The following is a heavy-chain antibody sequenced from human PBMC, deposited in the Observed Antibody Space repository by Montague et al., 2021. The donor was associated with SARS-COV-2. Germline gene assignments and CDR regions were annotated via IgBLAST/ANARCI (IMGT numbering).Heavy chain of an antibody. Sequence: SETLSLTCIVSGSSVRSYYWSWIRQPPGKGLEWIGYIYDSASTNYNPSLKSRVTISVDTSKNQFSLKVTSVTAADTAVYFCARGHLSVSMIVVVFTSASYYFDYWGQGAQVTVSS. J-gene: IGHJ4*02. CDR1: GSSVRSYY. CDR3: ARGHLSVSMIVVVFTSASYYFDY. V-gene: IGHV4-59*02. CDR2: IYDSAST. D-gene: IGHD3-22*01.